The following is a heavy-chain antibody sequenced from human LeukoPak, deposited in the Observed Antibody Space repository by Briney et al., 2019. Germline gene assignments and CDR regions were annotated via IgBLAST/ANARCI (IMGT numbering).Heavy chain of an antibody. CDR2: IYYSGST. J-gene: IGHJ6*03. CDR3: ARGLGTMVRGTPYYMDV. D-gene: IGHD3-10*01. V-gene: IGHV4-59*01. Sequence: SETLSLTCTVSGGSISSYYWSWIRQPPGKGLDWIGYIYYSGSTNYNPSLKSRVTISVDTSKNQFSLKLSSVTAADTAVYYCARGLGTMVRGTPYYMDVWGKGTTVTISS. CDR1: GGSISSYY.